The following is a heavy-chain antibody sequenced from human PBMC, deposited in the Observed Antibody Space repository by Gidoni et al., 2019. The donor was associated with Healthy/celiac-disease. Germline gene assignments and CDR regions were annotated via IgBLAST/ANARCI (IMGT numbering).Heavy chain of an antibody. V-gene: IGHV3-49*04. J-gene: IGHJ3*02. CDR3: TRSTIRYSSRWGAFDI. CDR1: GFTFGDYA. Sequence: EVQLVESGGGLVQQGRSLRLPCTASGFTFGDYAMSWVRQAPGKGLEWVGFIRSKAYGWTTEYAASVKGRFTISRDDSKSIAYLQMNSLKTEDTAVYYCTRSTIRYSSRWGAFDIWGQGTMVTVSS. D-gene: IGHD6-13*01. CDR2: IRSKAYGWTT.